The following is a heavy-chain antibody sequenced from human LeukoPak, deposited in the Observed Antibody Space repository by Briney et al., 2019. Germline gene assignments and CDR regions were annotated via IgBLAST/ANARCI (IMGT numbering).Heavy chain of an antibody. CDR3: ARDGMATIDY. J-gene: IGHJ4*02. V-gene: IGHV3-21*01. CDR2: ISSSSSYI. Sequence: PGGSLRLSCAASGFTFSSYSMNWVRQTPGKGLEWVSSISSSSSYIYYADSVKGRFTISRDNAKNSLYLQMNSLRAEDTAVYYCARDGMATIDYWGQGTLVTVSS. D-gene: IGHD5-24*01. CDR1: GFTFSSYS.